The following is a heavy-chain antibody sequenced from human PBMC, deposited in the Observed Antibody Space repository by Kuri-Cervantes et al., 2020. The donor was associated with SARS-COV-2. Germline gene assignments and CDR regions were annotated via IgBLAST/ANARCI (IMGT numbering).Heavy chain of an antibody. D-gene: IGHD5-18*01. Sequence: ASVKVSCKASGYTFTSYGISWVRQAPGQGLEWMGWISAYNGKTNFAQKFQGRVPMTTDTPASTAYMELRSLRSDDTAIYYCARGNDGYTYGWPFDYWGQGTLVTVSS. CDR3: ARGNDGYTYGWPFDY. CDR1: GYTFTSYG. J-gene: IGHJ4*02. CDR2: ISAYNGKT. V-gene: IGHV1-18*01.